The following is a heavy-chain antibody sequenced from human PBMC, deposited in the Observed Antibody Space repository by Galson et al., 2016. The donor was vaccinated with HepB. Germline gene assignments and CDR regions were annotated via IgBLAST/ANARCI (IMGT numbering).Heavy chain of an antibody. J-gene: IGHJ4*02. CDR2: DSMDGRRK. V-gene: IGHV3-30*18. D-gene: IGHD2/OR15-2a*01. CDR1: GFLFRCYG. Sequence: SLRLSCAGSGFLFRCYGMHWVRQAPGKGLEWVAADSMDGRRKFYSDSVKGRFTISRGNSNNMLFLQMDSLRPDDTAVYYCAKRHEYCPPVGCSVDYWGQGTLVSVSS. CDR3: AKRHEYCPPVGCSVDY.